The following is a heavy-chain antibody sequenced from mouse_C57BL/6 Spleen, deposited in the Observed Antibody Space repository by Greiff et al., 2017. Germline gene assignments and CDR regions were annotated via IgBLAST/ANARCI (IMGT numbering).Heavy chain of an antibody. D-gene: IGHD1-1*01. J-gene: IGHJ4*01. Sequence: VQLQQPGAELVRPGSSVKLSCKASGYTFTSYWMHWVKQRPIQGLEWIGNIDPSDSETHYNQKFKDKATLTVDKSSSTAYMQLSSLTSEDSAVYYCARPSYGSSFFYAMDYWGQGTSVTVSA. CDR1: GYTFTSYW. V-gene: IGHV1-52*01. CDR2: IDPSDSET. CDR3: ARPSYGSSFFYAMDY.